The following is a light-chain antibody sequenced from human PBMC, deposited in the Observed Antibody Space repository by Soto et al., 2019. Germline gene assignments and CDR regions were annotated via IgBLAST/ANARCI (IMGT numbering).Light chain of an antibody. CDR1: QSISSW. V-gene: IGKV1-5*03. Sequence: DLQMTRSPSTLSASVGARVTITCRASQSISSWLAWYQQKPGKAPRLLLYKASTLQSGVPSRFSGSGSGTEFTLTISSLQPDDLATYYCQQYGSYSYTFGQGTKVEMK. CDR2: KAS. J-gene: IGKJ2*01. CDR3: QQYGSYSYT.